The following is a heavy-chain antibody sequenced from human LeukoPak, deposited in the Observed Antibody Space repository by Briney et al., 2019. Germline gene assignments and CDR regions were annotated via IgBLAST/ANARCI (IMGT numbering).Heavy chain of an antibody. D-gene: IGHD2-15*01. CDR2: ISSSSSYI. CDR3: AREGCSGGSCYDY. V-gene: IGHV3-21*01. Sequence: RGSLRLSCAASGFTFSSYSMNWVRQAPGKGLEWVSSISSSSSYIYYADSVKGRFTISRDNAKNSLYLQMNSLRAEDTAVYYCAREGCSGGSCYDYWGQGTLVTVSS. J-gene: IGHJ4*02. CDR1: GFTFSSYS.